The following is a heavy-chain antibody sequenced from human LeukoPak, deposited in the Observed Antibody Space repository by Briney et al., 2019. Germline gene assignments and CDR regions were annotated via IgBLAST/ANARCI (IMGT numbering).Heavy chain of an antibody. V-gene: IGHV3-30*04. CDR3: ARGITLSSWWGYAFDI. J-gene: IGHJ3*02. CDR2: ISYDGSNK. D-gene: IGHD6-13*01. CDR1: GFTFSSYA. Sequence: GGSLRLSCAASGFTFSSYAMHWVRQAPGKGLEWVAVISYDGSNKYYADSVKGRFTISRDNSKNTLYLQMNSLRAEDTAVYYCARGITLSSWWGYAFDIWGQGTMVTVSS.